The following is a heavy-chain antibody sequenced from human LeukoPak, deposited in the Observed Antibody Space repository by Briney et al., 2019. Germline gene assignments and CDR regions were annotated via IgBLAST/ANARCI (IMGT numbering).Heavy chain of an antibody. CDR3: ARDYGDYYFDY. D-gene: IGHD4-17*01. Sequence: GGSLRLSCAVSGFTFSHYGIHWVRQAPGKGLGWVGVISNDGSYKYYADSVKGRFTISRDNSTNTLYLQMNSLRADDTAVYYCARDYGDYYFDYWGQGTLVTVSS. V-gene: IGHV3-30*03. J-gene: IGHJ4*02. CDR2: ISNDGSYK. CDR1: GFTFSHYG.